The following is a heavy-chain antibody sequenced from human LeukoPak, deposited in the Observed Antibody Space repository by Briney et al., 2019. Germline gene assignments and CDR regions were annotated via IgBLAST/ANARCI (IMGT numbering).Heavy chain of an antibody. CDR1: GYIFTGYY. CDR3: ARGRVGPYPGTYY. V-gene: IGHV1-2*02. CDR2: INPNSGDT. D-gene: IGHD1-26*01. Sequence: ASVKVSCKASGYIFTGYYMHWVRQAPGQGLEWMGWINPNSGDTNYAQKFQGRVTMTRNTSISTAYMELSSLRSEDTAVYYCARGRVGPYPGTYYWGQGTLVTVSS. J-gene: IGHJ4*02.